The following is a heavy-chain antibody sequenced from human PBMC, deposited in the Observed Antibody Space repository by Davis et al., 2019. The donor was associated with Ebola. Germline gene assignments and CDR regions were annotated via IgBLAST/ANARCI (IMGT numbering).Heavy chain of an antibody. CDR3: ARTPISYSSGVDY. CDR1: GGSISSSSYY. D-gene: IGHD6-19*01. CDR2: IYYSGST. J-gene: IGHJ4*02. V-gene: IGHV4-39*01. Sequence: MPSETLSLTCTVSGGSISSSSYYWGWIRQPPGKGLEWIGSIYYSGSTYYNPSLKSRVTISVDTSKNQFSLKLSSVTAADTAVYYCARTPISYSSGVDYWGQGTLVIVTS.